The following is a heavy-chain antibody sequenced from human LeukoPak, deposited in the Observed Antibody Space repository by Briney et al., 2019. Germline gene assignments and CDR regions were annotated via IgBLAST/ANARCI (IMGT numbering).Heavy chain of an antibody. D-gene: IGHD1-26*01. CDR2: ISSSSSASTI. V-gene: IGHV3-48*01. J-gene: IGHJ4*02. Sequence: GGSLRLSCAASGFTFSSYSMNWVRQAPGKGLEWVSYISSSSSASTISYADSVKGRFTISRDNAKNSLYLQMISLRAEDTAVYYCAGQTFYSGSFGQFDHWGQGTLVTVSS. CDR1: GFTFSSYS. CDR3: AGQTFYSGSFGQFDH.